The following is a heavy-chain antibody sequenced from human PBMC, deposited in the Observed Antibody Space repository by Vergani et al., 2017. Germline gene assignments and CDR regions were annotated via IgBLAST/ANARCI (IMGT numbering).Heavy chain of an antibody. D-gene: IGHD5-18*01. Sequence: QAQLVESGGGLVKPGGSLRLSCAASGFTFSDYYMSWIRQAPGKGLEWVSYISSSSSYTNYADSVKGRFTISRDNAKNSLYLQMNSLRAEDTAVYYCAREGYSYGPTIDYWGQGTLVTVSS. CDR3: AREGYSYGPTIDY. CDR2: ISSSSSYT. V-gene: IGHV3-11*06. J-gene: IGHJ4*02. CDR1: GFTFSDYY.